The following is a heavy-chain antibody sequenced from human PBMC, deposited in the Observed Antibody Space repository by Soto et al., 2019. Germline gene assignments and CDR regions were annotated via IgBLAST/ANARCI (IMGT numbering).Heavy chain of an antibody. J-gene: IGHJ6*02. CDR2: IDWDDDK. Sequence: RGSGPTLVNPTQTLTLTCTFSGFSLSTSGMCVSWIRQPPGKALEWLALIDWDDDKYYSTSLKTRLTISKDTSKNQVVLTMTNMDPVDAATYYCARMTERYSYGAYYYYGMDVWGQGTTVTVSS. CDR3: ARMTERYSYGAYYYYGMDV. V-gene: IGHV2-70*01. D-gene: IGHD5-18*01. CDR1: GFSLSTSGMC.